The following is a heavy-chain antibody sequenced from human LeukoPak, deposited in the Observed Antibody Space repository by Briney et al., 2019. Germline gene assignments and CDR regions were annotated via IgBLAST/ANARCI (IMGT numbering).Heavy chain of an antibody. CDR1: GFTFSSYS. V-gene: IGHV3-21*01. CDR2: ISSSSSYI. CDR3: ARDLTEDETVDYYDSSGYYTTFDY. J-gene: IGHJ4*02. Sequence: GGPLRLSCAASGFTFSSYSMNWVRQAPGKGLEWVSSISSSSSYIYYADSVKGRFTISRDNAKNSLYLQMNSLRAEDTAVYYCARDLTEDETVDYYDSSGYYTTFDYWGQGTLVTVSS. D-gene: IGHD3-22*01.